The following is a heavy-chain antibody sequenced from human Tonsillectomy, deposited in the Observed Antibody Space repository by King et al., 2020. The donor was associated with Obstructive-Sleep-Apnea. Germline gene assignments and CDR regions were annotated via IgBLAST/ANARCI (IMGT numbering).Heavy chain of an antibody. CDR1: GFTFSSYS. CDR2: ISSSSSYI. CDR3: ARDQGMYSSSWYGY. D-gene: IGHD6-13*01. V-gene: IGHV3-21*01. J-gene: IGHJ4*02. Sequence: VQLVESGGGLVKPGGSLRLSCAASGFTFSSYSMNWVRQAPGKGLEWVSSISSSSSYIYYADSVKGRFTISRDNAKNSLYLQMNNLRAEDTAVYYCARDQGMYSSSWYGYCGQGTLVTVSS.